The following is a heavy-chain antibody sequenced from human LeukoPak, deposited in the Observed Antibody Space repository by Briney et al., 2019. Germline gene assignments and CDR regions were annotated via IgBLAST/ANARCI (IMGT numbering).Heavy chain of an antibody. Sequence: PSETLSLTCTVSGGSISSYYWSWIRQPAGKGLEWIGRIYTSGSTNYNPSLKSRGTMSVDTSKNQFSLKLSSVTAADTAVYYCARGTRGGSGSYYNVGAFDIWGQGTMVTVSS. J-gene: IGHJ3*02. V-gene: IGHV4-4*07. CDR1: GGSISSYY. CDR2: IYTSGST. D-gene: IGHD3-10*01. CDR3: ARGTRGGSGSYYNVGAFDI.